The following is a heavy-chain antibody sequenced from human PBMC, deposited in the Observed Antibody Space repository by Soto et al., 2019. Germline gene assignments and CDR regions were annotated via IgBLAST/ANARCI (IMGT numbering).Heavy chain of an antibody. J-gene: IGHJ3*02. V-gene: IGHV3-11*06. D-gene: IGHD3-10*01. Sequence: QVQLVESGGGLVKPGGSLRLSCAASGFTFSDYYMSWIRQAPGKGLEWVSYISSSSSYTNYADSVKGRFTISRDNAKNSLYLQMNSLRAEDTAVYYCARDRFYDAFDIWGQGTMVTVSS. CDR2: ISSSSSYT. CDR3: ARDRFYDAFDI. CDR1: GFTFSDYY.